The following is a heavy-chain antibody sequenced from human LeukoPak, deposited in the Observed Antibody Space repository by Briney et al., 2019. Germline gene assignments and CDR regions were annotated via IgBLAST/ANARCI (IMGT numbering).Heavy chain of an antibody. CDR1: GYTLTRLS. CDR3: VTDPYTTTDDNNFEPQGAY. D-gene: IGHD5-24*01. J-gene: IGHJ4*02. CDR2: FDPEDGEI. Sequence: ASVKVSCKAPGYTLTRLSIHWVRQPSGKGLEWMGAFDPEDGEIIYAQEFQGGATMTADTSADTAYMELSSLTSDDTAVYYCVTDPYTTTDDNNFEPQGAYWGQGTLVTVSS. V-gene: IGHV1-24*01.